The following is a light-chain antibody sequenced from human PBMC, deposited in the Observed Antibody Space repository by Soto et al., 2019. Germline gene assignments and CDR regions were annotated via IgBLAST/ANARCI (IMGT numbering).Light chain of an antibody. CDR2: DAS. J-gene: IGKJ5*01. CDR3: QQYGSSPLT. CDR1: QSVSRSS. Sequence: EVVMTQSPATLSLSLGERATLSCGASQSVSRSSLAWYQQKPGLAPRLLIYDASTRATGIPDRFSGSGSGTDFTLTISRLEPEDFAVYYCQQYGSSPLTFGQGTRLAIK. V-gene: IGKV3D-20*01.